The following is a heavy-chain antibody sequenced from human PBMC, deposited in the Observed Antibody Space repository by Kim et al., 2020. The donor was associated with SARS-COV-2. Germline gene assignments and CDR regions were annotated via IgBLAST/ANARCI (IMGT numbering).Heavy chain of an antibody. D-gene: IGHD2-21*01. Sequence: DSVESWFTISRDCAKNTQYLQMNSLRPEDTAVYYCAKERYCGGGCYSWFDPWGQGTLVTVSS. CDR3: AKERYCGGGCYSWFDP. J-gene: IGHJ5*02. V-gene: IGHV3-30*02.